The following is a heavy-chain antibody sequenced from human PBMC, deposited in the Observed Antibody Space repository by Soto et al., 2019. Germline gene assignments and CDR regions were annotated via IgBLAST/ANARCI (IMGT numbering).Heavy chain of an antibody. Sequence: GGSLRLSCAASGFTFSSYGMHRVRQATGKGLEWVAVISYDGSNKYYADSVKGRFTISRDNSKNTLYLQMNSLRAEDTAVYYCANGPYYGSGNQPFDYWGQGTLVTVSS. CDR1: GFTFSSYG. J-gene: IGHJ4*02. CDR3: ANGPYYGSGNQPFDY. D-gene: IGHD3-10*01. V-gene: IGHV3-30*18. CDR2: ISYDGSNK.